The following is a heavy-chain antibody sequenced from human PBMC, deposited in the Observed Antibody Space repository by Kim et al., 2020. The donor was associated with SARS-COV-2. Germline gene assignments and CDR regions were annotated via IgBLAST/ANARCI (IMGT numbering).Heavy chain of an antibody. V-gene: IGHV3-73*01. D-gene: IGHD6-6*01. J-gene: IGHJ4*02. CDR2: T. Sequence: TSYAGAAKGRLTIARDNSKNTAYLQRNSLKIEDTAVYYCAKSLYSSSINDYWGQGTLVTVSS. CDR3: AKSLYSSSINDY.